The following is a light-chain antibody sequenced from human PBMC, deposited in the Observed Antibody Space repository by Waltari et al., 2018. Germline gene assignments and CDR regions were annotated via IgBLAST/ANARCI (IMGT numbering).Light chain of an antibody. CDR1: QSVGTK. CDR2: GAS. Sequence: EIVMTQSPVTLSVSPGERATLSCRASQSVGTKLAWYQQKPGQAPRLLIYGASTRATGIAARFSGSGSGTEFTLTISSLQAEDVAVYYCQQRHNWPLTFGGGTKVEIK. J-gene: IGKJ4*01. V-gene: IGKV3-15*01. CDR3: QQRHNWPLT.